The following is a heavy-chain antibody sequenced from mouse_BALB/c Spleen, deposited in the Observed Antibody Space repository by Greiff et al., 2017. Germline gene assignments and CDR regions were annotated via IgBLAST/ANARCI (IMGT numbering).Heavy chain of an antibody. CDR1: GFTFSSYA. V-gene: IGHV5-6-5*01. J-gene: IGHJ3*01. Sequence: DVMPVESGGGLVKPGGSLKLSCAASGFTFSSYAMSWVRQTPEKRLEWVASISSGGSTYYPDSVKGRFTISRDNARNILYLQMSSLRSEDTAMYYCARVPNWDRFAYWGQGTLVTVSA. D-gene: IGHD4-1*01. CDR3: ARVPNWDRFAY. CDR2: ISSGGST.